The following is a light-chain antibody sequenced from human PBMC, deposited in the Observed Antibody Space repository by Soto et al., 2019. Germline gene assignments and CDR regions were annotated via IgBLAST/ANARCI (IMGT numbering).Light chain of an antibody. CDR1: QSVFSDTKNRNL. V-gene: IGKV4-1*01. Sequence: IVMTQSPDSLAVALGARATIHCKSNQSVFSDTKNRNLLSWYQQKPGQHPNLLIYWPTTRKAGVPERFSGSGSGTDFPLTVSGLQPEDVAIYYCHQYFRSPLTFGKGTK. CDR2: WPT. J-gene: IGKJ4*01. CDR3: HQYFRSPLT.